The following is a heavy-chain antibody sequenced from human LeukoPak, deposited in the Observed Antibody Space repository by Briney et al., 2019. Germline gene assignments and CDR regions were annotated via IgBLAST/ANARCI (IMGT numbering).Heavy chain of an antibody. CDR2: ISSSSSTI. CDR3: AKEDSEGGPNWFDP. Sequence: GGSLRLSCAASGFTFSSYSMNWVRQAPGKGPEWVSYISSSSSTIYYADSVKGRFTISRDNAKNTLYLHMNSLRAEDTAVYYCAKEDSEGGPNWFDPWGQGTLVSVSS. V-gene: IGHV3-48*01. D-gene: IGHD1-14*01. J-gene: IGHJ5*02. CDR1: GFTFSSYS.